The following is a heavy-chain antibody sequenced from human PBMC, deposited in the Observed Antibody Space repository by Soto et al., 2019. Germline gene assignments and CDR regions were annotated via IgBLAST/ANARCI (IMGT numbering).Heavy chain of an antibody. J-gene: IGHJ4*02. CDR1: GASISSGNYY. Sequence: SETLSLTCTVSGASISSGNYYWSWIRQPPGKGLEWIGFISYSGTTHYSASLRSRVSISVDTSKNQFSLDLSSVTAADTAVYYCATMGTTVTGLYYFDYWGQGTLVTVSS. V-gene: IGHV4-30-4*01. CDR3: ATMGTTVTGLYYFDY. D-gene: IGHD4-17*01. CDR2: ISYSGTT.